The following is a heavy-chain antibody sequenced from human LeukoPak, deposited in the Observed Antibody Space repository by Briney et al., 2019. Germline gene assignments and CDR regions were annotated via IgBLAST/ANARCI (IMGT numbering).Heavy chain of an antibody. CDR2: INPNSGGT. CDR1: GGTFSSYA. V-gene: IGHV1-2*02. J-gene: IGHJ4*02. D-gene: IGHD6-19*01. Sequence: ASVKVSCKASGGTFSSYAISWVRQAPGQGLEWMGWINPNSGGTNSAQKFQGRVTMTRDTSISTAYMELSRLRSDDTAVYYCARLRRSSGWYYFDYWGQGTLVTVSS. CDR3: ARLRRSSGWYYFDY.